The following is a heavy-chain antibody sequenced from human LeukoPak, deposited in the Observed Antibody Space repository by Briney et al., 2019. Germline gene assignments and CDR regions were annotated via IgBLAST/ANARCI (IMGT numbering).Heavy chain of an antibody. CDR3: VKEQSTGGYRVADY. J-gene: IGHJ4*02. V-gene: IGHV3-30*18. CDR2: FSYDGSDI. Sequence: GRSLRLYCTASGFTFSNCGMHWVRQAPGKRLEWVAVFSYDGSDIYYGDSVKGRFTISRDISKNTLYLQMNSLRAEDTAVYYCVKEQSTGGYRVADYWGQGTLVTVSS. CDR1: GFTFSNCG. D-gene: IGHD6-13*01.